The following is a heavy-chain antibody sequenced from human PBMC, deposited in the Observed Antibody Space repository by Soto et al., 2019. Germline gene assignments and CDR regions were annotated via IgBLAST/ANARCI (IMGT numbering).Heavy chain of an antibody. D-gene: IGHD1-1*01. J-gene: IGHJ4*02. CDR1: GFTFTSYS. CDR2: ISSSGGFI. CDR3: ARNNDFDY. Sequence: VQLVESGGGLVQPGGSLRLSCAASGFTFTSYSINWVRLAPGKGLEWVSSISSSGGFIFYADSVKGRFTISRDDASNSVYLKMNSLRAEDTAVYYCARNNDFDYWGQGTLVTVSS. V-gene: IGHV3-21*01.